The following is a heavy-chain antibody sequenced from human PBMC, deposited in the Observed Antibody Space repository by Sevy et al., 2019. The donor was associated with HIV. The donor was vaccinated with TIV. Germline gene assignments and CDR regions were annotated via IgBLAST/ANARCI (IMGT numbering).Heavy chain of an antibody. D-gene: IGHD6-19*01. CDR1: GASISSSRYY. CDR3: AGPILTYRSGWSYYDH. J-gene: IGHJ4*02. CDR2: IRYSGST. V-gene: IGHV4-39*01. Sequence: SETLSLTCTVSGASISSSRYYWGWISQPPGKGLEWIASIRYSGSTYYNPSLRSRVTISADASKNQFSLKLNSVTAADTAVYYCAGPILTYRSGWSYYDHWGQGTVVTVSS.